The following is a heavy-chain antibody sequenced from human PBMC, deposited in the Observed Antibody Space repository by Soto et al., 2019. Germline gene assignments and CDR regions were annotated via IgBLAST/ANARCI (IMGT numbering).Heavy chain of an antibody. J-gene: IGHJ4*02. CDR2: INNGGGST. V-gene: IGHV3-23*01. D-gene: IGHD4-17*01. Sequence: GGSLRLSCAASGFTFSTYAMSWVRQAPWKGLEWVSAINNGGGSTYYADSVKGRFTISRDNSKNTLYMQMNSLRAEDTAVYYCEKSPTPVTTCYDYWGQGTLVTVSS. CDR3: EKSPTPVTTCYDY. CDR1: GFTFSTYA.